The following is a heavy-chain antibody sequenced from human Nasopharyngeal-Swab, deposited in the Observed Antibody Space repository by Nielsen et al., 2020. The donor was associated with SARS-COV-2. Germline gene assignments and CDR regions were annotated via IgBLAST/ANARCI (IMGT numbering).Heavy chain of an antibody. Sequence: GGSLRLSCAASGFTFSSYWMSWVRLAPGKGLEWVANIKQDGSEKYYVDSVKGRFTISRDNAKNTVYLQMNSLRGEDTAVYYCTRVDVHDAFDMWGQGTMVTVSS. J-gene: IGHJ3*02. CDR2: IKQDGSEK. D-gene: IGHD3-16*01. CDR1: GFTFSSYW. CDR3: TRVDVHDAFDM. V-gene: IGHV3-7*01.